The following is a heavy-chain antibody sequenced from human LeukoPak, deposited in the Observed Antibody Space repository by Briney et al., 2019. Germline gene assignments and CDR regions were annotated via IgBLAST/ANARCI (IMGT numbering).Heavy chain of an antibody. V-gene: IGHV4-31*03. D-gene: IGHD5-24*01. Sequence: SETLSLTCTVSGGSISSGGYYWSWIRQHPGKGLEWIGYIYYSGSTYYNPSLKSRVTISVDTSKNQFSLKLSSVTAADTAVYYCARVEMATIREVYFDYWGQGTLVTVSS. CDR3: ARVEMATIREVYFDY. CDR2: IYYSGST. J-gene: IGHJ4*02. CDR1: GGSISSGGYY.